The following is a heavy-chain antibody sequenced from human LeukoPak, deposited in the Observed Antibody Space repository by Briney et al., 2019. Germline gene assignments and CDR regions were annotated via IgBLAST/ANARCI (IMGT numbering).Heavy chain of an antibody. CDR2: IKQDGSEK. Sequence: GGSLRLSCAASGFTFSSYWMSWVRQAPGKGLEWVANIKQDGSEKYYVDSVKGRFTISRDNAKNTLYLQINSLRAEDTAVYYCTRGLGKYCSGGSCYSTVGFDYWGQGTLVTVSS. CDR3: TRGLGKYCSGGSCYSTVGFDY. J-gene: IGHJ4*02. V-gene: IGHV3-7*01. D-gene: IGHD2-15*01. CDR1: GFTFSSYW.